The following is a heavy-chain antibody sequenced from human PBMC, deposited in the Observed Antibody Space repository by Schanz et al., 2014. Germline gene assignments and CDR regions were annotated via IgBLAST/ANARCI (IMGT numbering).Heavy chain of an antibody. D-gene: IGHD6-6*01. CDR3: ARVGRSSSSPHGSSGDY. J-gene: IGHJ4*02. CDR1: GDSISSGSYY. Sequence: QVPLQESGPGLVRPSQTLSLTCTVSGDSISSGSYYWSWIRQHPGKGLEWIGYIYFNGITYYKPSLKARLIISVDTSKNQFSLKLSSVTAADTAVYCCARVGRSSSSPHGSSGDYWGQGTLVTVSS. V-gene: IGHV4-31*03. CDR2: IYFNGIT.